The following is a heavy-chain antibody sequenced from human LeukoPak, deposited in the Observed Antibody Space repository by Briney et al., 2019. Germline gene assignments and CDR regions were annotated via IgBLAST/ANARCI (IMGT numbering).Heavy chain of an antibody. D-gene: IGHD6-13*01. Sequence: TGGSLRLSCGASGFTFRNYAMSWVRQAPGKGLEWVSTISGAGGTTYSADSVKGRFTISRDNSKNTLYLQMNRLRAEDTALYFCAKDPSYIAAAGTFDYWGQGTLVTVSS. CDR3: AKDPSYIAAAGTFDY. CDR2: ISGAGGTT. J-gene: IGHJ4*02. V-gene: IGHV3-23*01. CDR1: GFTFRNYA.